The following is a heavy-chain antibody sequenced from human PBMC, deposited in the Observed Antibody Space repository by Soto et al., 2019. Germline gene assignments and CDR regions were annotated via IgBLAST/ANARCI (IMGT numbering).Heavy chain of an antibody. CDR1: GGSISSSNW. Sequence: QVQLQESGPGLVKPSGTLSLTCAVSGGSISSSNWWSWVRQPPGKGLEWIGEIYHSGSTNYNPSLKSRVPRSVDKYKKQFSLKLSSVTAAETAVYYCASLYVWGSYRQSPDFDYWGQGTLVTVSS. J-gene: IGHJ4*02. D-gene: IGHD3-16*02. V-gene: IGHV4-4*02. CDR3: ASLYVWGSYRQSPDFDY. CDR2: IYHSGST.